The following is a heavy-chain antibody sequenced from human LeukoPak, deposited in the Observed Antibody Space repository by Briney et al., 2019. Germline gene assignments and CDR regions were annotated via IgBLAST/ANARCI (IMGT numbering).Heavy chain of an antibody. CDR1: GFTFDDYG. D-gene: IGHD3-22*01. V-gene: IGHV3-20*04. CDR2: INGNGGST. J-gene: IGHJ3*02. Sequence: PGGSLRLSCAASGFTFDDYGMSWVRQAPGKGLEWVSGINGNGGSTGYADSVKGRFTISRDNAKNSLYLQMNSLRAEDTAVYYCAREAYYDSSGLDAFDIWGQGTMVTVSS. CDR3: AREAYYDSSGLDAFDI.